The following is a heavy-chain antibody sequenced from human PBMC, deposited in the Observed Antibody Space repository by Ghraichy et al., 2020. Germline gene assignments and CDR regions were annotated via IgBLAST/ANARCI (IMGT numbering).Heavy chain of an antibody. D-gene: IGHD3-22*01. J-gene: IGHJ4*02. V-gene: IGHV4-34*01. CDR1: GGSFSGYY. CDR2: INHSGST. Sequence: SETLSLTCAVYGGSFSGYYWSWIRQPPGKGLEWIGEINHSGSTNYNPSLKSRVTISVDTSKNQFSLKLSSVTAADTAVYYCARGRTSVPDYYDSSGQPYYFDYWGQGTLVTVSS. CDR3: ARGRTSVPDYYDSSGQPYYFDY.